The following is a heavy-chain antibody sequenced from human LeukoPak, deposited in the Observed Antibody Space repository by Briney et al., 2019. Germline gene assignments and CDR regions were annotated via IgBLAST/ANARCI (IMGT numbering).Heavy chain of an antibody. Sequence: ASVKVSCKASGYTFTSYAMHWVRQAPGQGLEWMEWINAGNGNTKYSQKFQGRVTITRDTSASTAYMELSSLRSEDTAVYYCARGGEYYYDSSGYYLFGYFDYWGQGTLVTVSS. CDR1: GYTFTSYA. CDR3: ARGGEYYYDSSGYYLFGYFDY. D-gene: IGHD3-22*01. J-gene: IGHJ4*02. V-gene: IGHV1-3*01. CDR2: INAGNGNT.